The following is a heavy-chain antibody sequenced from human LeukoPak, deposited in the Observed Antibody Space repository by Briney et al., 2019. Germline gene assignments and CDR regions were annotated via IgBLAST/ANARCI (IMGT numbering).Heavy chain of an antibody. CDR3: AREYIGWQLLFDY. Sequence: GGSLRLSCAASRFTFSRYWMSWVRQAPGKGLEWVANIKQDGSEKYYVDSVRGRFTISRDNAKKSLFLQLNSLRAEDTAVYYCAREYIGWQLLFDYWGQGTLVTVSS. CDR1: RFTFSRYW. D-gene: IGHD4-23*01. J-gene: IGHJ4*02. V-gene: IGHV3-7*01. CDR2: IKQDGSEK.